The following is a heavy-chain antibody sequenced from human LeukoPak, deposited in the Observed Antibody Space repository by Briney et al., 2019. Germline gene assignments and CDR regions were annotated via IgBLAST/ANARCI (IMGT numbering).Heavy chain of an antibody. Sequence: PSETLSLTCTVSGGSISSYYWSWIRQPPGKGLEWIGYIYYSGSTNYNPSLKSRVTISVDTSKNQFSLKLSSVTAADTAVYYCARDLDYGGNRLDAFDIWGQGTMVTVSS. CDR3: ARDLDYGGNRLDAFDI. V-gene: IGHV4-59*01. CDR2: IYYSGST. D-gene: IGHD4-23*01. J-gene: IGHJ3*02. CDR1: GGSISSYY.